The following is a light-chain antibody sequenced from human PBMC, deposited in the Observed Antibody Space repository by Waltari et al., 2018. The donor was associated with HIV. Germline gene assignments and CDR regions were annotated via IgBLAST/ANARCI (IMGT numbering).Light chain of an antibody. CDR2: EVS. V-gene: IGLV2-23*02. J-gene: IGLJ2*01. CDR3: CSYAGSSSPV. Sequence: QSALTQPASVSGSPGQSITISCTGTSSDVGSYNLVSWYQQHPGKAPKLLIYEVSKRPPGVSKRFSGSKSGNTASLTISGLQAEDEADYYCCSYAGSSSPVFGGGTKLTVL. CDR1: SSDVGSYNL.